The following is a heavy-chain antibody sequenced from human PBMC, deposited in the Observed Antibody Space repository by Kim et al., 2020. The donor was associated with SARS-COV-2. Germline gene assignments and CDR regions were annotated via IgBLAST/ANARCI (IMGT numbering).Heavy chain of an antibody. CDR3: TTAKLELGVLYAFDI. D-gene: IGHD1-7*01. V-gene: IGHV3-15*01. Sequence: GGSLRLSCAASGFTFSNAWMSWVRQAPGKGLEWVGRIKSKTDGGTTDYAAPVKGRFTISRDDSKNTLYLQMNSLKTEDTAVYYCTTAKLELGVLYAFDIWGQGTMVTVSS. J-gene: IGHJ3*02. CDR2: IKSKTDGGTT. CDR1: GFTFSNAW.